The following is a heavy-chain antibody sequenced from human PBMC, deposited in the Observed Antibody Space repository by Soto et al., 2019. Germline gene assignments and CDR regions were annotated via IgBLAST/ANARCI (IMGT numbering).Heavy chain of an antibody. V-gene: IGHV1-69*06. J-gene: IGHJ5*01. CDR1: GGTFTHSL. CDR3: ASGLWMTVTATDS. CDR2: IIPTFDNP. Sequence: QVQLVQSGAEVKKPGSSVRVSCKASGGTFTHSLFSWVRQAPGQGLEYMGNIIPTFDNPKYAQKFQDRMTISSDKSTDTVYMDLTSLRSDDTALYDCASGLWMTVTATDSWGQGTLVTVSS. D-gene: IGHD2-21*02.